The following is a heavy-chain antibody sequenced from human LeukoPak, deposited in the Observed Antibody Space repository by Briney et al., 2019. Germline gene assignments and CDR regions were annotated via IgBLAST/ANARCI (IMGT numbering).Heavy chain of an antibody. Sequence: GRSLRLSCAASGFTFDDYAMHWVRHAPGKGLEWVSGISWNSGSIGYADSVKGRFTISRDNAKNSLYLQMNSLRAEDMALYYCAKDSGEYCSSTSCMKGAFDIWGQGTMVTVSS. CDR1: GFTFDDYA. V-gene: IGHV3-9*03. CDR3: AKDSGEYCSSTSCMKGAFDI. J-gene: IGHJ3*02. CDR2: ISWNSGSI. D-gene: IGHD2-2*01.